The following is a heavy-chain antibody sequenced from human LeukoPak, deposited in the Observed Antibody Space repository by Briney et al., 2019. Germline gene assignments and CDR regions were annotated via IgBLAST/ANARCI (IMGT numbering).Heavy chain of an antibody. CDR3: AKGTYCSSTSCYHATGGYYYMDV. D-gene: IGHD2-2*01. V-gene: IGHV3-30*02. Sequence: GGSLRLSCAASGFTFSSYGMHWVRQAPGKGLEWVAFIRYDGSNKYYADSVKGRFTISRDNSKNTLYLQMNSLRAEDTAVYYCAKGTYCSSTSCYHATGGYYYMDVWGKGTTVTVSS. CDR1: GFTFSSYG. CDR2: IRYDGSNK. J-gene: IGHJ6*03.